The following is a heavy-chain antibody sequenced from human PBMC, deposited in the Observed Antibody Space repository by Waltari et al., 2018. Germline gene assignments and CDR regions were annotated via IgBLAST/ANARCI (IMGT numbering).Heavy chain of an antibody. Sequence: EVQLVESGGGLVQPGRSLRLSCAASGFKFDDYAMHWVRQAPGKGLEWVSGITWNTYSIAYADSAKGRFTISRDNAKNSLYLQMNSLRVEDTALYFCARDKGVWEGDTQYFGMDVWGQGTTVTVSS. V-gene: IGHV3-9*01. CDR2: ITWNTYSI. J-gene: IGHJ6*02. CDR1: GFKFDDYA. D-gene: IGHD1-26*01. CDR3: ARDKGVWEGDTQYFGMDV.